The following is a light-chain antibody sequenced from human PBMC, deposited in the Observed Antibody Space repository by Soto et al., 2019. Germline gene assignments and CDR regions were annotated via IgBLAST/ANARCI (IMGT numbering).Light chain of an antibody. CDR2: GAS. V-gene: IGKV3D-20*02. Sequence: EIVLTQSAGAVSLSTGERATLSCRAIQSFNSIYLAWYQQKPGQAPRLLIYGASSRATGIPDRFSGSGSGTDFTLTISSLEPEDFAVYYCQQRSNWPLITFGQGTRLEIK. J-gene: IGKJ5*01. CDR3: QQRSNWPLIT. CDR1: QSFNSIY.